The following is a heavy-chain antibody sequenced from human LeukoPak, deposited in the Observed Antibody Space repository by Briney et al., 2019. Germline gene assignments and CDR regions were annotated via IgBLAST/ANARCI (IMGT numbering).Heavy chain of an antibody. Sequence: SVKVSCKASGGTFSSYAISWVRQAPGQGLEWMGGITPIFGTANYAQKFQGRVTITTDESTSTAYMELSSLRSEDTAVYYCASDTRKIYNYYGSGSSRYYFDYWGQGTLVTVSS. CDR1: GGTFSSYA. V-gene: IGHV1-69*05. J-gene: IGHJ4*02. CDR2: ITPIFGTA. D-gene: IGHD3-10*01. CDR3: ASDTRKIYNYYGSGSSRYYFDY.